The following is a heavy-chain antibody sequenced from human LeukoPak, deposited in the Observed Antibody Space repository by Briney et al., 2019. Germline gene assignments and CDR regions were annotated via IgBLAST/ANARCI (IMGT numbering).Heavy chain of an antibody. CDR3: ASRSDYDILTGYNDAFDI. V-gene: IGHV1-8*01. D-gene: IGHD3-9*01. CDR1: GYTFTSYD. J-gene: IGHJ3*02. Sequence: ASVKVSCKASGYTFTSYDINWVRQATGQGLEWMGWMNPNSGNTGYAQKFQGRVTMTRNTSISTAYMELSSLRSEDTAVYYCASRSDYDILTGYNDAFDIWGQGTMVTVSS. CDR2: MNPNSGNT.